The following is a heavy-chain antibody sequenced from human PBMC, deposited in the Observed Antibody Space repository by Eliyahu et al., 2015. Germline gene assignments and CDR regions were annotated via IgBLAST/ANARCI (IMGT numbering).Heavy chain of an antibody. J-gene: IGHJ5*01. D-gene: IGHD6-19*01. CDR3: AHSRVLRYSSAWKTIWFDS. V-gene: IGHV2-5*01. CDR1: GFSLSTSGVA. Sequence: QITLEESGRTLVKPTQTLTLTCTFSGFSLSTSGVAGGWIRQPPGKALEWLAVISWNDDKRYSPSLKXRLTITKDTSKNQVVLTMTDMDPVDTATYYCAHSRVLRYSSAWKTIWFDSWGLGTLVTVSS. CDR2: ISWNDDK.